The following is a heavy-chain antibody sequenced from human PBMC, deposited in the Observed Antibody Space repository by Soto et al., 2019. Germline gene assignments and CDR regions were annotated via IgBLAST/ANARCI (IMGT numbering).Heavy chain of an antibody. CDR3: SRGESFGIAARFGLDY. D-gene: IGHD6-6*01. CDR2: IIPILGIA. Sequence: SVEVXCKASGGTXSSYTISWVRQAPGQGLEWMGRIIPILGIANYAQKFQGRVTITADKSTSTAYMELSSLRSEDTAVYYCSRGESFGIAARFGLDYWGQGTLVTVSS. V-gene: IGHV1-69*02. J-gene: IGHJ4*02. CDR1: GGTXSSYT.